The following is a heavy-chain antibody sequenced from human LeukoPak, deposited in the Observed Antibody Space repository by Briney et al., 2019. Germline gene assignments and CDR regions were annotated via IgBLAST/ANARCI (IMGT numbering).Heavy chain of an antibody. CDR3: GRVLLWFGHDAFDI. CDR1: GGPISSYY. CDR2: IYTSGST. Sequence: SQTLSLTCTVSGGPISSYYWSWIRQPAGKGLEWIGRIYTSGSTNYNPSLKSRVTMSVDTSKNPFSLKLSSVTAADTAVYYCGRVLLWFGHDAFDIWGQGTMVTVSS. V-gene: IGHV4-4*07. D-gene: IGHD3-10*01. J-gene: IGHJ3*02.